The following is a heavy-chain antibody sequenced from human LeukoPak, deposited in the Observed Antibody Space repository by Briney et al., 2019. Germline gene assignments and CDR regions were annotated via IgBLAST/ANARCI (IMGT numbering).Heavy chain of an antibody. CDR2: FTGTSGNT. D-gene: IGHD1-14*01. Sequence: HSGGSLRLSCVASGFTFSSSVMSWVRQAPGKGLEWVSTFTGTSGNTYYADSVKGRLIISRDNSKNTLYLQMNSLRAEDTAAYYCAKGPERGCLDYWGQGTLVTVSS. CDR1: GFTFSSSV. J-gene: IGHJ4*02. V-gene: IGHV3-23*01. CDR3: AKGPERGCLDY.